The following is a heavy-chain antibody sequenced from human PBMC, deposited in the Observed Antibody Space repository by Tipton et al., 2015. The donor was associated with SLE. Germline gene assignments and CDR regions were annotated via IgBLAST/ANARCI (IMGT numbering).Heavy chain of an antibody. CDR1: GFTFSSYA. CDR2: ISYDGSNK. D-gene: IGHD3-10*01. J-gene: IGHJ3*02. CDR3: ARSQTHVGLAFDI. Sequence: RSLRLSCAASGFTFSSYAMHWVRQAPGKGLEWVAVISYDGSNKYYADSVKGRFTISRDNSKNTLYLQMNSLRAEDTAVYYCARSQTHVGLAFDIWGQGTMVTVSS. V-gene: IGHV3-30-3*01.